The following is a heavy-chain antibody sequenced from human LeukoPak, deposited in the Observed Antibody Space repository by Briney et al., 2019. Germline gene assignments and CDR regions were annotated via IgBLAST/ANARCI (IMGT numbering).Heavy chain of an antibody. CDR1: GGSISSYY. V-gene: IGHV4-59*08. D-gene: IGHD4-17*01. CDR3: ARLGGGGSFYGDYAGYFDY. J-gene: IGHJ4*02. Sequence: PSETLSLTCTVSGGSISSYYWSWIRQPPGKGLEWIGYIYYSGSTNYNPSLKSRVTISVDTSKNQFSLKLSSVTAADTAVYYCARLGGGGSFYGDYAGYFDYWGQGTLVTVSS. CDR2: IYYSGST.